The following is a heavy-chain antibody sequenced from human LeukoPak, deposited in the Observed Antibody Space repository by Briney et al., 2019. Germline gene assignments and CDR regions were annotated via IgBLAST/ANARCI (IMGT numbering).Heavy chain of an antibody. V-gene: IGHV4-61*02. CDR1: GGSISSGSYY. Sequence: SETLSLTCTVSGGSISSGSYYWSWIRQPAGKGLEWIGRIYTSGSTNCSPSLKSRVTISVDTSKNQFSLKLSSVTAADTAVYYCARAVPAALVSRWFDPWGQGTLVTVSS. CDR3: ARAVPAALVSRWFDP. D-gene: IGHD2-2*01. CDR2: IYTSGST. J-gene: IGHJ5*02.